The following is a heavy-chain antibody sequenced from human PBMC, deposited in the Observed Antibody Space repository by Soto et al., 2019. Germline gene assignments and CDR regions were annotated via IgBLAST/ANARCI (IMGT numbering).Heavy chain of an antibody. D-gene: IGHD3-3*01. CDR1: GFTFSSYA. J-gene: IGHJ6*02. Sequence: PGGSLRLSCAASGFTFSSYAMHWVRHAPGKGLEWVAVISYDGSNKYYADSVKGRFTISRDNSKNTLYLQMNSLRAEDTAVYYCARDYDFWSASMDVWGQGTTVTVSS. CDR3: ARDYDFWSASMDV. V-gene: IGHV3-30-3*01. CDR2: ISYDGSNK.